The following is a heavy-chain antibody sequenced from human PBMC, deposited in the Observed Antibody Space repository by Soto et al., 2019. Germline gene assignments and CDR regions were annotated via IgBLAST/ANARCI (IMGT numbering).Heavy chain of an antibody. CDR2: IYPGDSET. CDR1: GYSFTSYW. CDR3: ARHLGYGGKNPWAMHDDFDI. Sequence: PGESLKISWKGSGYSFTSYWIGWVRQVPGKGLEGMGIIYPGDSETRYSPSFQGPVTISADKYISTAYLPCNNLKASHNDMKYCARHLGYGGKNPWAMHDDFDIWGQGTMVTVSS. J-gene: IGHJ3*02. D-gene: IGHD5-12*01. V-gene: IGHV5-51*01.